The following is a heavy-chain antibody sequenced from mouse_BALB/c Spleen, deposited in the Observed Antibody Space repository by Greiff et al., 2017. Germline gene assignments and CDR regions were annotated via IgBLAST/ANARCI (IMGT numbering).Heavy chain of an antibody. CDR2: IDPSDSET. V-gene: IGHV1S127*01. CDR3: ARTTGGNYYAMDY. Sequence: VQLQQSGPQLVRPGASVKISCKASGYSFTSYWMHWVKQRPGQGLEWIGMIDPSDSETRLNQKFKDKATLTVDKSSSTAYMQLSSPTSEDSAVYYCARTTGGNYYAMDYWGQGTSVTVSS. J-gene: IGHJ4*01. CDR1: GYSFTSYW. D-gene: IGHD2-12*01.